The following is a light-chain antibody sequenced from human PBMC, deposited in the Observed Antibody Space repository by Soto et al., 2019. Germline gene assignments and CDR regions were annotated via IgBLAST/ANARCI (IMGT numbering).Light chain of an antibody. V-gene: IGLV1-44*01. CDR1: SSDIGTNA. Sequence: QSVLTQPPSASGTPGQRVTISCSGSSSDIGTNAVNWYQQLPGTAPKLVIFNNDQRPSGVPDRFSGTKSCTSASLAISGLQSEDEADYYCAPCDDSLDVPVFGGGTKVTVL. CDR3: APCDDSLDVPV. CDR2: NND. J-gene: IGLJ2*01.